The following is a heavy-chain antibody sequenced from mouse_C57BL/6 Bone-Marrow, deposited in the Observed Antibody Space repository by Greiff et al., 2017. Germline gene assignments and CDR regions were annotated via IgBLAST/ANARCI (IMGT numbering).Heavy chain of an antibody. Sequence: VQLKQSGPELVKPGASVKISCKASGYSFTGYYMNWVKQSPEKSLEWIGEMNPSTGGTTYNQKFKAKATLTVDKSSSTSYMQLKSLTSEDSAVYYCARCPDYYGSSYDYWGQGTTLTVSS. CDR1: GYSFTGYY. D-gene: IGHD1-1*01. J-gene: IGHJ2*01. CDR2: MNPSTGGT. CDR3: ARCPDYYGSSYDY. V-gene: IGHV1-42*01.